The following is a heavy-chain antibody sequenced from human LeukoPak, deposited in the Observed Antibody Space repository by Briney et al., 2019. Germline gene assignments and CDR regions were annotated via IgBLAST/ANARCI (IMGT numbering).Heavy chain of an antibody. CDR2: IIPIFGTA. J-gene: IGHJ6*03. V-gene: IGHV1-69*06. Sequence: ASVKVSCKASGGTFSSYAISWVRQAPGKGLEWMGSIIPIFGTANYAQKFQGRVTITADKSTSTAYMELSSPRSEDTAVYYCARDREGSSYYYYYYYMDVWGKGTTVTVSS. D-gene: IGHD5-24*01. CDR1: GGTFSSYA. CDR3: ARDREGSSYYYYYYYMDV.